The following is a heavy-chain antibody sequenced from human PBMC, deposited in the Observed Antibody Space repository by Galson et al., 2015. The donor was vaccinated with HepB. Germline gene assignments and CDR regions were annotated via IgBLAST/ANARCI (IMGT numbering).Heavy chain of an antibody. CDR2: FDPEDGES. V-gene: IGHV1-24*01. Sequence: SVKVSCKVSGYSVTELSMHWVRQAPGKGLEWMGGFDPEDGESLYAENFQGRVTMTEDTSTDTAYMEVSSLRSEDTAVYYCTTDTTRGIIWRSTGFDCWGQGTLVTVSS. CDR3: TTDTTRGIIWRSTGFDC. CDR1: GYSVTELS. J-gene: IGHJ4*02. D-gene: IGHD3-10*01.